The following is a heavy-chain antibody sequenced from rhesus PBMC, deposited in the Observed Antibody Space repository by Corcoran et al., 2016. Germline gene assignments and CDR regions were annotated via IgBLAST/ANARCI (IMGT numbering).Heavy chain of an antibody. J-gene: IGHJ2*01. D-gene: IGHD3-16*01. CDR3: ASSSGSSRYWYFDL. CDR1: GGSISSNY. CDR2: IYGSSGST. V-gene: IGHV4-160*01. Sequence: QVQLQESGPGLVKPSETLSLTCAVSGGSISSNYWSWIRQPPGKGREWIGYIYGSSGSTYYNPSLKSRVTISTDTSKNQFSLKLSSVTAADTAVYYCASSSGSSRYWYFDLWGPGTPITISS.